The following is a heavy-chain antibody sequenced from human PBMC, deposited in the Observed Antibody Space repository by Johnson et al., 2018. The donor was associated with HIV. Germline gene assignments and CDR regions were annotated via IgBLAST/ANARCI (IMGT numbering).Heavy chain of an antibody. CDR2: IKQDGSNK. CDR3: ARAPQAEILLDAFDF. CDR1: GFTFSTFW. V-gene: IGHV3-7*05. J-gene: IGHJ3*01. D-gene: IGHD5-24*01. Sequence: VQLVESGGGVVQPGRSLRLSCAASGFTFSTFWMSLVRQAPGKGLEWVANIKQDGSNKYYADSVKGRFTISRDNSKNTLYLQMNSLRAEDTALYYCARAPQAEILLDAFDFWGQGTMVTVSS.